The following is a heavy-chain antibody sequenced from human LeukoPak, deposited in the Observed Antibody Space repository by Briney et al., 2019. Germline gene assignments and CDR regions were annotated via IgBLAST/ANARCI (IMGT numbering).Heavy chain of an antibody. Sequence: GGSLRLSCAASGFTFDDYAMHWVRQAPGKGLEWVSGISWNSGSIGYADSVKGRFTISRDNAKNSLYLQMNSLRAEDTALYYCAKASPTASGFDYWGQGTLVTVPS. J-gene: IGHJ4*02. CDR3: AKASPTASGFDY. D-gene: IGHD3-10*01. V-gene: IGHV3-9*01. CDR1: GFTFDDYA. CDR2: ISWNSGSI.